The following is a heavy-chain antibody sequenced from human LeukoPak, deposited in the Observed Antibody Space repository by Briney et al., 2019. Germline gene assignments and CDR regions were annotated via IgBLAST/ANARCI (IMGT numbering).Heavy chain of an antibody. CDR1: GFTFTNHP. J-gene: IGHJ4*02. V-gene: IGHV3-64*04. D-gene: IGHD1-26*01. CDR2: ISPSGDWT. Sequence: GGSLRLSCAASGFTFTNHPMHWVRQASGKRLEYVSAISPSGDWTWYADSVKGRFTISRDNAKNSLYLQMNSLRAEDTALYYCAKDTSGSYWYYFDYWGQGTLVTVSS. CDR3: AKDTSGSYWYYFDY.